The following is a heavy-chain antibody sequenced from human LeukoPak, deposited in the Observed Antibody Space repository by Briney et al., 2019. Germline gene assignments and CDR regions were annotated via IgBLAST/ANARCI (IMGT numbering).Heavy chain of an antibody. V-gene: IGHV1-69*04. CDR1: GGTFSSYA. J-gene: IGHJ4*02. CDR2: IIPILGIA. CDR3: AREQRYYDILTGYFDY. Sequence: ASVKVSCKASGGTFSSYAISWVRQAPGQGLGWMGRIIPILGIANYAQKFQGRVTITADKSTSTAYMELSSLRSEDTAVYYCAREQRYYDILTGYFDYWGQGTLVTVSS. D-gene: IGHD3-9*01.